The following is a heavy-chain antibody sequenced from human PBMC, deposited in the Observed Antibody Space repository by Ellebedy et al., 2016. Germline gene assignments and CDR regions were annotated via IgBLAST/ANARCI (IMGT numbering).Heavy chain of an antibody. J-gene: IGHJ3*01. CDR3: STTVATRNAFDV. D-gene: IGHD4-17*01. CDR1: GVSISSTTYY. V-gene: IGHV4-39*07. CDR2: IHYTGST. Sequence: GSLRLXXTVSGVSISSTTYYWGWIRQPPGKGLEWIGSIHYTGSTYYNPSLKSRVIVSSDTSKNQFSLKLNSVNAADTAVYYCSTTVATRNAFDVWGHGTMVTVSS.